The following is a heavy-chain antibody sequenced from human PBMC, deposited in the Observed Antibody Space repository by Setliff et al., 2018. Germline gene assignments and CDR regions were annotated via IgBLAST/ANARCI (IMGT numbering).Heavy chain of an antibody. Sequence: SLKISCVTSGFTLSRFWMHWVRQVPGKGLVWVSRLHPNGITTRYADSVKGRFTIYRDMAENTLYLQMNSLRAEDTAVYYCARSPRPPTSLDYVDVWGDGTMVTVSS. CDR1: GFTLSRFW. CDR3: ARSPRPPTSLDYVDV. V-gene: IGHV3-74*01. D-gene: IGHD2-2*01. CDR2: LHPNGITT. J-gene: IGHJ6*03.